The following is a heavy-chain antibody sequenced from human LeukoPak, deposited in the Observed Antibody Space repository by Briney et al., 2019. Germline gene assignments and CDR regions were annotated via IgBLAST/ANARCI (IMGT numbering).Heavy chain of an antibody. J-gene: IGHJ4*02. D-gene: IGHD5-24*01. CDR3: STADNPLYDD. Sequence: GGSLRLSCEASGFTFNSARMNWVRQAPGKGPEWVGRIYSKTEGETTEYAAPVKGRFTISRDDSKNMLYLQMNSLKTEDTAVYSCSTADNPLYDDWGQGTLVTVSS. CDR1: GFTFNSAR. V-gene: IGHV3-15*07. CDR2: IYSKTEGETT.